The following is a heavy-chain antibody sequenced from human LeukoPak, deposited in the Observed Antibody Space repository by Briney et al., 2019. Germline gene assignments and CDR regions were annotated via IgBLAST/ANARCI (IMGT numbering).Heavy chain of an antibody. CDR1: GGSINSYY. V-gene: IGHV4-59*01. D-gene: IGHD6-19*01. CDR2: IYYSGST. J-gene: IGHJ1*01. CDR3: ARDGYSSGWNLEYFQH. Sequence: SETLSITCTVAGGSINSYYWSWIRQPPGKGLEWIGYIYYSGSTNYNPSLKSRVTISVDTSKNQFSLKLSSVTAADTAVYYCARDGYSSGWNLEYFQHWGQGTLITVSS.